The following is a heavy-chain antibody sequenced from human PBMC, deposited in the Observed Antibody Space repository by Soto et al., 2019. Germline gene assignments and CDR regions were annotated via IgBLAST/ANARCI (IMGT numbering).Heavy chain of an antibody. CDR2: ISYDGSNK. CDR1: GFTFSSYG. D-gene: IGHD3-3*01. V-gene: IGHV3-30*18. Sequence: QVQLVETGGGVVQPGRSLRLSCAASGFTFSSYGMHWVRQAPGKGLEWVAVISYDGSNKYYADSVKGRFTISRDNSKNTLYLQMNSLRAEDTAVYYCAKTGILECLLYHWYFDLWGRGTLVTVSS. CDR3: AKTGILECLLYHWYFDL. J-gene: IGHJ2*01.